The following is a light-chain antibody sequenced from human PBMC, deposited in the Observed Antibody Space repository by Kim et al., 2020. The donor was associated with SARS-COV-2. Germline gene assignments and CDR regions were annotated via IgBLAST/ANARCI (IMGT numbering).Light chain of an antibody. CDR1: QSVSSN. Sequence: TGERATLSRRASQSVSSNLAWYQQKPGQAPRLLIYGASTRATGIPARFSGSGSGTEFTLTISSLQSEDFAVYYCQQYNNWPPIFTFGPGTKVDIK. J-gene: IGKJ3*01. V-gene: IGKV3-15*01. CDR3: QQYNNWPPIFT. CDR2: GAS.